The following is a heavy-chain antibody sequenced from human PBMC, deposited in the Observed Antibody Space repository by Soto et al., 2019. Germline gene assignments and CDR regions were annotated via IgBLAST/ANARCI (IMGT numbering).Heavy chain of an antibody. CDR3: ARDLYSISAGDY. Sequence: SVKVSCKASGGTFSSYAISWVRQAPGQGLEWMGGIIPIFGTANYAQKFQGRVTITADESTSTAYMELSSLRSEDTAVYYCARDLYSISAGDYWGQGTLFTVSS. J-gene: IGHJ4*02. D-gene: IGHD6-6*01. CDR1: GGTFSSYA. V-gene: IGHV1-69*13. CDR2: IIPIFGTA.